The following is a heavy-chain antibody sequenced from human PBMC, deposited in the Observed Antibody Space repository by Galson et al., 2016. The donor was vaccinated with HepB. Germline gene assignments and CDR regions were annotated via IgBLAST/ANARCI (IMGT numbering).Heavy chain of an antibody. Sequence: SLRLSCAASGFTFRSNVINWVCQAPGKGLEWVSGISGSGGSTYYADSVRGRFTISRDNSKNTLYLHMNSLRAEDTAVYYCAKDLLGGTFIPYFFDYWGQGSLVTVSS. CDR2: ISGSGGST. D-gene: IGHD1-26*01. CDR3: AKDLLGGTFIPYFFDY. J-gene: IGHJ4*02. V-gene: IGHV3-23*01. CDR1: GFTFRSNV.